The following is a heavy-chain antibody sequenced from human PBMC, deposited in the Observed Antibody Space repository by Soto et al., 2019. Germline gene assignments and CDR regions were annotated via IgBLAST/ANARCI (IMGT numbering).Heavy chain of an antibody. J-gene: IGHJ6*02. CDR1: GYSFTSYW. Sequence: GESLKISCKGSGYSFTSYWIGWVRQMPGKGLEWMGIIYPGDSDTRYSPSFQGQVTISADKSISTAYLQWSSLKASDTAMYYCATANVVVPAAMPDPYYYYYGMDVWGQGTTVTVSS. D-gene: IGHD2-2*01. V-gene: IGHV5-51*01. CDR3: ATANVVVPAAMPDPYYYYYGMDV. CDR2: IYPGDSDT.